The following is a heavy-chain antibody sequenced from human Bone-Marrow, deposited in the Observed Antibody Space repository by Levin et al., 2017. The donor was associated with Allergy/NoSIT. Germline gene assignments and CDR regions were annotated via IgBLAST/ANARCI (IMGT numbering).Heavy chain of an antibody. CDR2: MNPNSGNR. J-gene: IGHJ4*02. Sequence: GESLKISCEASGYTFTSYDINWVRQATGQGLEWMGWMNPNSGNRGYAQKFQGRVTMTRNTSIKTAYMELSSLKSEDTAVYCCARDSNYGIDYWGQGTLVTVSS. CDR1: GYTFTSYD. CDR3: ARDSNYGIDY. V-gene: IGHV1-8*01. D-gene: IGHD4-11*01.